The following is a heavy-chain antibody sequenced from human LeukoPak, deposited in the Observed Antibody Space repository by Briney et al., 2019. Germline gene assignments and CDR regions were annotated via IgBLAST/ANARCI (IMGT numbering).Heavy chain of an antibody. J-gene: IGHJ6*03. D-gene: IGHD3-10*01. CDR3: ARYGSGSVFIGDYYYMDV. CDR1: GYTFTGYY. Sequence: ASVKVSCKASGYTFTGYYMHWVRQAPGQGLEWMGWINPNSGGTNYAQKFQGRVTMTRDTSISTAYMELSRLRSDDTAVYYCARYGSGSVFIGDYYYMDVWGKGTTVTVSS. CDR2: INPNSGGT. V-gene: IGHV1-2*02.